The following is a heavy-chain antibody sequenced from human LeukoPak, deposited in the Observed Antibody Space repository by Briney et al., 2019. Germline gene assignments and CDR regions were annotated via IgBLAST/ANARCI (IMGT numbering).Heavy chain of an antibody. D-gene: IGHD3-3*01. J-gene: IGHJ6*03. CDR1: GFTFSSYA. Sequence: PGGSLRLSCAASGFTFSSYAMSWVRKAPGMGLEWVSSISSSSSYIYYADSVKGRFTISRDNAKNSLYLQMNSLRAEDTAVYYCARAPDRSSTIFGVVIIEVYYYYMDVWGKGTTVTVSS. CDR3: ARAPDRSSTIFGVVIIEVYYYYMDV. V-gene: IGHV3-21*01. CDR2: ISSSSSYI.